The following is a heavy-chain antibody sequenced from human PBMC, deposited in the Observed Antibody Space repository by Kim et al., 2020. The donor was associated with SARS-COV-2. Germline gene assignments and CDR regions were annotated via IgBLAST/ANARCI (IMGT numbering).Heavy chain of an antibody. CDR1: GFTFSAYR. J-gene: IGHJ5*02. V-gene: IGHV3-21*01. D-gene: IGHD3-16*01. Sequence: GGSLRLSCIGSGFTFSAYRMDWIRQAPGKGLEWVSSISSYSNYIYYADSVRGRFTISRDNPKNLVYLQMNSLRAEDTAVYYCVRDERGSVCGSWGQGTRVGLSS. CDR2: ISSYSNYI. CDR3: VRDERGSVCGS.